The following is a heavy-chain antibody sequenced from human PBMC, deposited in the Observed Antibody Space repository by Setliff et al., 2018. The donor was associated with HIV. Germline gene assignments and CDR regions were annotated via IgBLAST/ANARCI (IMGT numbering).Heavy chain of an antibody. D-gene: IGHD4-17*01. Sequence: ASVKVSCKASGYSFIHYYIHWVRQAPGQGLEWMGWINPSNGDTNYAQKFQGRVTMTRDTSISTAYMELTRLRSDDTAVYYCARGLTTVTAVDYWGHGPLVTVSS. V-gene: IGHV1-2*02. CDR2: INPSNGDT. CDR1: GYSFIHYY. CDR3: ARGLTTVTAVDY. J-gene: IGHJ4*01.